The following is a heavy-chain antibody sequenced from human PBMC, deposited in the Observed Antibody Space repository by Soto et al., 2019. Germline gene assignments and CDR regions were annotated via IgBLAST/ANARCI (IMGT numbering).Heavy chain of an antibody. Sequence: EVQLVESGGGLVQPGGSLRLSCAASGFTVSSNYMSWVRQAPGKGLEWVSVIYSGGSTYYADSVKGRFTISRDNSKNTLYLQLNSLRAEDTAVYYCARGVGGNTLYYYYGLDVWGQGTTVTVSS. CDR3: ARGVGGNTLYYYYGLDV. CDR1: GFTVSSNY. V-gene: IGHV3-66*01. J-gene: IGHJ6*02. CDR2: IYSGGST. D-gene: IGHD1-26*01.